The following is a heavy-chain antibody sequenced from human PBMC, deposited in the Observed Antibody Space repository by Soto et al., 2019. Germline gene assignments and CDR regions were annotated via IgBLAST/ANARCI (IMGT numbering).Heavy chain of an antibody. CDR2: ISAYNGNT. Sequence: QVQLVQSGAEVKKPGASVKVSCKASGYTFTNFGISWVRQAPGQGLEWMGWISAYNGNTNYAQKFQGRVTMTTDTSTRTAYMEPRSLRPEDTAVYYRARSGIPFAPWGKEPLVTVSS. J-gene: IGHJ5*02. D-gene: IGHD3-16*01. CDR3: ARSGIPFAP. CDR1: GYTFTNFG. V-gene: IGHV1-18*01.